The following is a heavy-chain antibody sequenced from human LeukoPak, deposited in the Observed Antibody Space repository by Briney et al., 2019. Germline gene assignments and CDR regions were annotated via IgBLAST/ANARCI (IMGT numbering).Heavy chain of an antibody. CDR3: AKDLGLLAAADPFDY. D-gene: IGHD6-19*01. CDR1: GFTFADYS. V-gene: IGHV3-43*01. Sequence: PGGSLRLSCAASGFTFADYSMDGGRQAPGKGLEWFSLISWDSDTKHYANSVKGRFTISRDNSKSSLYLQMDSVRTEDTALYYCAKDLGLLAAADPFDYWGQGTLVTVSS. CDR2: ISWDSDTK. J-gene: IGHJ4*02.